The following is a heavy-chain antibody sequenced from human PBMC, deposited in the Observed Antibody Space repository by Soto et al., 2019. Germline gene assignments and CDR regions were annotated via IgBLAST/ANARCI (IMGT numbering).Heavy chain of an antibody. J-gene: IGHJ6*02. Sequence: GGSLRLSCAASGFTFSSYEMNWVRQAPGKGLEWVSYISSSGSTIYYADSVKGRFNISRDNAKNALYMQRNSLRAEDSAAKYCARDDGGCGSGSCYGMDVWGQGTTVTVSS. CDR2: ISSSGSTI. CDR1: GFTFSSYE. V-gene: IGHV3-48*03. CDR3: ARDDGGCGSGSCYGMDV. D-gene: IGHD3-10*01.